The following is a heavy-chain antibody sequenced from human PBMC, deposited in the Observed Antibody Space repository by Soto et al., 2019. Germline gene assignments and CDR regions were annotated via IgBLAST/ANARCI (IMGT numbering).Heavy chain of an antibody. J-gene: IGHJ6*02. Sequence: AVKVSCKASGGTFSSYAISWVRQAPGQGLEGMGGIIPIFGTANYAQKFQGRVTITADKSTSTAYMELSSLRSEDTAVYYCARVLVSPTGXNYGYLSVSVYYYGMDVWGQGTTVTVSS. CDR2: IIPIFGTA. V-gene: IGHV1-69*06. CDR1: GGTFSSYA. D-gene: IGHD5-18*01. CDR3: ARVLVSPTGXNYGYLSVSVYYYGMDV.